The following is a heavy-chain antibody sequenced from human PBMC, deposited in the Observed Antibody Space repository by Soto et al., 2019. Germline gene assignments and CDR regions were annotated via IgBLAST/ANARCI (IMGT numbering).Heavy chain of an antibody. Sequence: QVQLVQSGAEVKKPGASVKVSCKASGYTFTSYGISWVRQAPGQGLEWMGWISAYNGNTNYARKLQGRVTMTTDTSTSTAYMELRSLRSDDTAVYYCARDRCSGGSCYPGENYGMDVWGQGTTVTVSS. CDR2: ISAYNGNT. V-gene: IGHV1-18*01. CDR1: GYTFTSYG. D-gene: IGHD2-15*01. J-gene: IGHJ6*02. CDR3: ARDRCSGGSCYPGENYGMDV.